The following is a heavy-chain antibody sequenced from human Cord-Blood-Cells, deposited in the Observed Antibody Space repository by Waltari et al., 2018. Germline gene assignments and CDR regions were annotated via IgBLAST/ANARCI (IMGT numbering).Heavy chain of an antibody. D-gene: IGHD6-6*01. CDR2: ISWNSGSI. V-gene: IGHV3-9*01. CDR1: GFTFDDYA. J-gene: IGHJ4*02. Sequence: EVQLVESGGGLVQPGRSLRLSCAASGFTFDDYAMHWVRQAPGEGLECVSGISWNSGSIGYADSVKGRFTISRDNAKNSLYLQMNSLRAEDTALYYCAKAVYSSSYFDYWGQGTLVTVSS. CDR3: AKAVYSSSYFDY.